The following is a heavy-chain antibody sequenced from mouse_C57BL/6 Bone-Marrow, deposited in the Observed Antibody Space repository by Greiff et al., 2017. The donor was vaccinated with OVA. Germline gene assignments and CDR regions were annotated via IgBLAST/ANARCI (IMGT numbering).Heavy chain of an antibody. CDR1: GFTFSDYG. V-gene: IGHV5-17*01. CDR3: ARDYYGSSYWYFDV. CDR2: ISSGSSTI. J-gene: IGHJ1*03. Sequence: DVQLVESGGGLVKPGGSLKLSCAASGFTFSDYGMHWVRQAPEQGLEWVAYISSGSSTIYYADTVKGRFTISRDNAKNTLFLQMTSLRSEDTAMYYCARDYYGSSYWYFDVWGTGTTVTVSS. D-gene: IGHD1-1*01.